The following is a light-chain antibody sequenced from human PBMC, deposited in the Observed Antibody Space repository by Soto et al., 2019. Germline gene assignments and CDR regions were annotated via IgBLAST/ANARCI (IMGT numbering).Light chain of an antibody. CDR1: QSIGTY. CDR2: AAS. CDR3: QQGYSTPWT. V-gene: IGKV1-39*01. Sequence: DIQMTQSPSSLSASVGDRVTITCRASQSIGTYLHWYQQKAGKAPKLLIYAASNLQSGVPSRFSGSGSGTDFTLTMNSLQPEDFATYYCQQGYSTPWTFGQGT. J-gene: IGKJ1*01.